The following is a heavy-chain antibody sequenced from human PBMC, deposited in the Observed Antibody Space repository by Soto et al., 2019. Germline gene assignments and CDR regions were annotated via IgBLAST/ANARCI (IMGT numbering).Heavy chain of an antibody. CDR3: AGGAAADYFDY. CDR1: SGSFSTYY. J-gene: IGHJ4*02. Sequence: PSETLSLTCTVSSGSFSTYYWSWIRQPAGKGLEWIGRIYSTGSTLYNPSLKSRITMSVDISKNQFSLKLSSVTAADTAVYYCAGGAAADYFDYWGQGTLVTVSS. CDR2: IYSTGST. V-gene: IGHV4-4*07. D-gene: IGHD6-13*01.